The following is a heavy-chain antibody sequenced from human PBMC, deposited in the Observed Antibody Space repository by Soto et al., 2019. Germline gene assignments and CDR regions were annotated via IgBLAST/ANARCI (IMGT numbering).Heavy chain of an antibody. CDR3: ARHGHSGYDFFQY. CDR1: GGSISSSPYY. Sequence: QLQLQESGPGLVKPSETLSLTCTVSGGSISSSPYYWGWIRQPPGKGLEWIGSFHYSGTTHHSPSLQSRVTLSVDTSRNQFSLKLTSVTAADTAVYYCARHGHSGYDFFQYWGQGTLVTVSS. J-gene: IGHJ4*02. CDR2: FHYSGTT. V-gene: IGHV4-39*01. D-gene: IGHD5-12*01.